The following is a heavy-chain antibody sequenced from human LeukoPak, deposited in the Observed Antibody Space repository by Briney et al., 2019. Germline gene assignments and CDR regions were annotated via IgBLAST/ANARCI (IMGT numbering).Heavy chain of an antibody. D-gene: IGHD6-13*01. CDR1: GFSVGRKY. Sequence: KAGGSLRLSCVISGFSVGRKYMSWVRQAPGKGLEWVSYISSSGSTIYYADSVKGRFTISRDNAKNSLYLQMNSLRAEDTAVYYCARGLYSSSWYQVFDYWGQGTLVTVSS. CDR2: ISSSGSTI. CDR3: ARGLYSSSWYQVFDY. V-gene: IGHV3-11*04. J-gene: IGHJ4*02.